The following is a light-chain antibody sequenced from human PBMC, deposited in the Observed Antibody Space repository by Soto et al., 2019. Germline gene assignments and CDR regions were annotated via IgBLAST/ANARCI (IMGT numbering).Light chain of an antibody. J-gene: IGKJ4*01. CDR1: QSVSSY. CDR2: DAS. V-gene: IGKV3-11*01. Sequence: EIVLTQSPATLSLSPGERATLSCRASQSVSSYLAWYQQKPGQAPRLLIYDASNGATGLPARFSGSWSGTDFTPTISSLEPEDVAVYYCQQRSNWLTFGGGTKVEIK. CDR3: QQRSNWLT.